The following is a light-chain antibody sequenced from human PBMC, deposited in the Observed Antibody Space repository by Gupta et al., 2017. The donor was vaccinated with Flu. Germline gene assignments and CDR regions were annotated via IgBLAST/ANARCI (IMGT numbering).Light chain of an antibody. V-gene: IGLV1-44*01. CDR3: AAWDDRFFGHVV. Sequence: QSVLTQPPSASGTPGQRVTISCSGSSSNIGSNTVNWYQQLPGTAPKLLIYSNNQRPSGVPDRFSCSKSCTSASLAISGLQSEDEADYYCAAWDDRFFGHVVFGGGTKMTVL. J-gene: IGLJ2*01. CDR1: SSNIGSNT. CDR2: SNN.